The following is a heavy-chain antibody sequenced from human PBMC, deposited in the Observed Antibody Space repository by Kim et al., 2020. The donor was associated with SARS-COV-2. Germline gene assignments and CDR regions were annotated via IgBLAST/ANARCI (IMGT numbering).Heavy chain of an antibody. CDR3: AKERSFGEGPNQPSDY. J-gene: IGHJ4*02. D-gene: IGHD3-10*01. CDR2: ISYDGSNK. V-gene: IGHV3-30*18. CDR1: GFTFSSYG. Sequence: GGSLRLSCAASGFTFSSYGMHWVRQAPGKGLEWVAVISYDGSNKYYADSVKGRFTISRDNSKNTLYLQMNSLRAEDTAVYYCAKERSFGEGPNQPSDYWGQGTLVTVSS.